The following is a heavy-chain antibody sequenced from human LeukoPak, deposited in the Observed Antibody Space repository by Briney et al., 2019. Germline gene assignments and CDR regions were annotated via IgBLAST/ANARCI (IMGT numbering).Heavy chain of an antibody. CDR1: GYSFTSYW. Sequence: GESLNISCKGSGYSFTSYWIGWVRQIPGKGLEWMGIIYPGDSDTRYSPSFQGQVTISVDKSISTDYLQWSSLKASDTAMYYCARHDGYSSSLNAFDIWGQGTMVTVSS. V-gene: IGHV5-51*01. CDR2: IYPGDSDT. J-gene: IGHJ3*02. CDR3: ARHDGYSSSLNAFDI. D-gene: IGHD6-13*01.